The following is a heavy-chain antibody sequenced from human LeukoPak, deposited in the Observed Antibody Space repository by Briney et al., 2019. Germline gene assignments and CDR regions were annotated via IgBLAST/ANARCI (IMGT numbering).Heavy chain of an antibody. V-gene: IGHV3-23*01. J-gene: IGHJ3*02. CDR1: GFTFTNYA. D-gene: IGHD3-10*01. Sequence: GGSLRLSCAASGFTFTNYAMSWVRQAPGKGLEWVSGIGGSGGSTYYAASVKGRFTISRDNSKNTLFLQMNSLRAEDTAVYYCAKDAYYYGSGGGAFDIWGQGTMVTVSS. CDR2: IGGSGGST. CDR3: AKDAYYYGSGGGAFDI.